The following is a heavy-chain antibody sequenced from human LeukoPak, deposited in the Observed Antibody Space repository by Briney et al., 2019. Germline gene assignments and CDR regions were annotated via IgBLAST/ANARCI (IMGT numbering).Heavy chain of an antibody. CDR1: AFTFSSYG. V-gene: IGHV3-30*02. Sequence: PGGSLRLSCAASAFTFSSYGMHWVRQAPGKGLEWVAFIRYDGINKYYADSVEGRISISRDNSKNTLYLQMNSLRAEDTAVYYCVRGGYSSFDYWGQGALVTVSS. J-gene: IGHJ4*02. CDR2: IRYDGINK. CDR3: VRGGYSSFDY. D-gene: IGHD3-10*01.